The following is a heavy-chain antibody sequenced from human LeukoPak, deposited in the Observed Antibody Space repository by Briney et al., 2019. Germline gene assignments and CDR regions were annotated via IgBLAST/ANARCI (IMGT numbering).Heavy chain of an antibody. V-gene: IGHV3-48*03. D-gene: IGHD1-1*01. CDR2: IDNSGSII. Sequence: PGGSLRLSCAASGFTFSSFEMNWVRQAPGKGLEWVSYIDNSGSIIYYADSVKGRFTISRDNAKNSLYLQMNSLTADDTAVYYCARAPGGVSTYFDYWGQGTLVTVSS. CDR1: GFTFSSFE. CDR3: ARAPGGVSTYFDY. J-gene: IGHJ4*02.